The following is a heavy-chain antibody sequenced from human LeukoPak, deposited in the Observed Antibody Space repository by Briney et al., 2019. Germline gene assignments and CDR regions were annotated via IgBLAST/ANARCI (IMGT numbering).Heavy chain of an antibody. CDR2: ISYDGSNK. CDR3: ARDPTTVTMNAHFDY. V-gene: IGHV3-30*11. CDR1: GQSVSGSRS. Sequence: LSLTCAVYGQSVSGSRSYWAWIRQAPGKGLEWVAVISYDGSNKYYADSVKGRFTISRDNSKNTLYLQMNSLRAEDTAVYYCARDPTTVTMNAHFDYWGQGTLVTVSS. J-gene: IGHJ4*02. D-gene: IGHD4-17*01.